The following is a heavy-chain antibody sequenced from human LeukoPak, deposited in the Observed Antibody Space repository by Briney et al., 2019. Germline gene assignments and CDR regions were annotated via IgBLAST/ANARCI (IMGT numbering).Heavy chain of an antibody. CDR3: ARGSGVAVVFDY. CDR2: ISYDGSNK. V-gene: IGHV3-30-3*01. Sequence: GRSLRLSCAASGFTFSSYAMHWVRQAPGKGLEWVAVISYDGSNKYYADSVKGRFTISRDNSKNTLYLQMNSLRAEDTAVYYCARGSGVAVVFDYWGQGTLVTVSS. CDR1: GFTFSSYA. J-gene: IGHJ4*02. D-gene: IGHD6-19*01.